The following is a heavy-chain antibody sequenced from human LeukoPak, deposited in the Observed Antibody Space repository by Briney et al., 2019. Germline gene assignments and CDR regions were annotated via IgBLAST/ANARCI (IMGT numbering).Heavy chain of an antibody. CDR3: AREGRAARRYFDY. J-gene: IGHJ4*02. D-gene: IGHD6-6*01. Sequence: PLETLSLTCAVYGGSFSGYYWSWIRQPPGKGLEWIGEISHRGSTNYNLSLKSRVTISLDTSKSQFSLKLSSVTAADTAVYYCAREGRAARRYFDYWGQGTLVSVSS. CDR1: GGSFSGYY. CDR2: ISHRGST. V-gene: IGHV4-34*01.